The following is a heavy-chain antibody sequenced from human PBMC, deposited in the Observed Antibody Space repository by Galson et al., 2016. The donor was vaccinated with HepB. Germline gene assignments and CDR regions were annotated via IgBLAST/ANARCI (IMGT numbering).Heavy chain of an antibody. J-gene: IGHJ4*02. CDR3: VRGVYGDHGWFDY. Sequence: SLRLSCAASGFTVSNNYMTWVRQAPGKGLEYVSVIYSGGTTYYADSVEGRFTISRDNSQNSLFLQMNTLRAEDTAVYFCVRGVYGDHGWFDYWGQGTLVTVS. CDR1: GFTVSNNY. CDR2: IYSGGTT. V-gene: IGHV3-66*02. D-gene: IGHD4-17*01.